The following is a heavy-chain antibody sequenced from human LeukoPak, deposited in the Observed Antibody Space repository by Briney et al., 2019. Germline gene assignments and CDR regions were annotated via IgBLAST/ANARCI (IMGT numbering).Heavy chain of an antibody. CDR1: GFPFSSNA. CDR3: AREVCGGDCYAHGFFDY. D-gene: IGHD2-21*02. Sequence: GGSLSLSCSASGFPFSSNAMHWVRPAPGKGLEWVAVISYDGSNKYYADSVKGRFTISRDNSKNTLYLQMNSLRAEDTAVYYCAREVCGGDCYAHGFFDYWGQGTLVTVSS. V-gene: IGHV3-30*16. J-gene: IGHJ4*02. CDR2: ISYDGSNK.